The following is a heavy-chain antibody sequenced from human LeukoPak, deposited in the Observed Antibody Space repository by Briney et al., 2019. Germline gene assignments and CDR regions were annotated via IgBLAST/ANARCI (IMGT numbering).Heavy chain of an antibody. CDR2: ITASGGNT. J-gene: IGHJ4*02. Sequence: GGSLRLSCAASGFTFSGYAMGWVRQAPGKGLEWVSAITASGGNTYYADSVKGRFTISRDNSKNTLYLQVNSLRAEDTAVYYCAKGNGYSYGRYYFDYWGQGTLVTVSS. CDR1: GFTFSGYA. CDR3: AKGNGYSYGRYYFDY. D-gene: IGHD5-18*01. V-gene: IGHV3-23*01.